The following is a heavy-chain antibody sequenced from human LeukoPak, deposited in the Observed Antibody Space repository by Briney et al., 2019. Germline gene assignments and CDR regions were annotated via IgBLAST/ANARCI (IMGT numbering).Heavy chain of an antibody. J-gene: IGHJ4*02. CDR2: ISSSRSTI. CDR3: ARANGPATRYIYGYGLDY. CDR1: GFTFSSYS. Sequence: PGGSLRLSCAASGFTFSSYSMNWVRQAPGKGLEWVSHISSSRSTIYYADSVKGRFSISRDNAKNSLYLQMNSLTDEDTAVYYCARANGPATRYIYGYGLDYWGQGTLVTVSS. V-gene: IGHV3-48*02. D-gene: IGHD5-18*01.